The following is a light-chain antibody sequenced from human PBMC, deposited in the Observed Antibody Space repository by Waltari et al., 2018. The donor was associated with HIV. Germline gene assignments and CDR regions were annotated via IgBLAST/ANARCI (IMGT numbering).Light chain of an antibody. CDR1: KSVLHSSNRNNY. CDR2: WAS. J-gene: IGKJ1*01. V-gene: IGKV4-1*01. CDR3: QQYFSNPRT. Sequence: DIVMTQSPDSLVVSMGARATITCKSSKSVLHSSNRNNYLAWYQQKPGQPPKLLIYWASSRGSGVPDRFSGSGSGTDFTLTISSLQAEDVAVYYCQQYFSNPRTFGQGTKVEIK.